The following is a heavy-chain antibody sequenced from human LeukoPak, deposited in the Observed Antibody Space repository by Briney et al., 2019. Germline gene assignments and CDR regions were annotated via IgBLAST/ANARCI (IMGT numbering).Heavy chain of an antibody. CDR1: GVSISSYY. CDR2: IYTSGST. D-gene: IGHD4-11*01. Sequence: SETLSLTCTVSGVSISSYYWSWIRQPPGKGLEWIGYIYTSGSTNYNPSLKSRVTISVDTSKNQFSLKLSSVTAADTAVYYCARHLQWFDYWGQGTLVTVSS. V-gene: IGHV4-4*09. CDR3: ARHLQWFDY. J-gene: IGHJ4*02.